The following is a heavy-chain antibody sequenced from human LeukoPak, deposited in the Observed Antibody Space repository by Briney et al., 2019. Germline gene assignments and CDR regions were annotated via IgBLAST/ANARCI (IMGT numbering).Heavy chain of an antibody. V-gene: IGHV1-2*02. Sequence: GASVKVSCKASGYTFTGYYMHWVRQAPGQGLEWMGWINPNSGGTNYAQKFQGRVTMTRDTSISTAYMELSRLRSDDTAVYYCARVRSEGAAAGTGFDYWGQGTLVTVSS. CDR1: GYTFTGYY. D-gene: IGHD6-13*01. J-gene: IGHJ4*02. CDR2: INPNSGGT. CDR3: ARVRSEGAAAGTGFDY.